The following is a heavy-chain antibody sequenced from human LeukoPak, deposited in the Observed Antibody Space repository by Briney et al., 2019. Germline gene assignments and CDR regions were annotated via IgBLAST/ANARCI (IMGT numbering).Heavy chain of an antibody. Sequence: SVKVSCKASGGTFSSYAISWVRQAPGQGLEWMGGIIPIFGTANYAQKFQGRVTITTDKSTSTAYMELSSLRSEDTAVYYYARDSPLYSGSWGYWGQGTLVTVSS. CDR3: ARDSPLYSGSWGY. CDR2: IIPIFGTA. D-gene: IGHD1-26*01. CDR1: GGTFSSYA. V-gene: IGHV1-69*05. J-gene: IGHJ4*02.